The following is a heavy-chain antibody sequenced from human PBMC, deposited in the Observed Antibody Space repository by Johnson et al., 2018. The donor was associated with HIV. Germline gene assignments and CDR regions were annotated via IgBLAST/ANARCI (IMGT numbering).Heavy chain of an antibody. V-gene: IGHV3-9*01. CDR3: AKEEEYCGGDCLGAFDI. Sequence: EVQLVESGGGLVQPGRSLRLSCAASGFTFDDYAMHWVRQAPGKGLEWVSGISWNSGSIDYADSVKGRFTISRDNAKNSLYLQMNSLRPEDTAVYYCAKEEEYCGGDCLGAFDIWGQGTVVTVSS. CDR2: ISWNSGSI. CDR1: GFTFDDYA. J-gene: IGHJ3*02. D-gene: IGHD2-21*02.